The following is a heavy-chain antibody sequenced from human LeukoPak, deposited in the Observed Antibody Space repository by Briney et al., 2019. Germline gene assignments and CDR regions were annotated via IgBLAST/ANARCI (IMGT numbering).Heavy chain of an antibody. Sequence: GGSLRLSCAASGFTFSNYGMHWVRQAPGKGLEWVAVIWYDGSNKYYADSVKGRFTISRDNSKNTLYLQMNSLRAEDTAVYYCAVSYGPYYFDYWGQGTLVTVSS. CDR3: AVSYGPYYFDY. J-gene: IGHJ4*02. D-gene: IGHD5-18*01. CDR2: IWYDGSNK. V-gene: IGHV3-33*01. CDR1: GFTFSNYG.